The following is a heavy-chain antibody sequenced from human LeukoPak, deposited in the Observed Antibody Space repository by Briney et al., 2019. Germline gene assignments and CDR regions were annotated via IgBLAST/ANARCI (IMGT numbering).Heavy chain of an antibody. CDR1: GFTFSSSA. D-gene: IGHD6-13*01. CDR2: IGVGSGST. J-gene: IGHJ5*02. CDR3: AAERYSDSCCWFDP. V-gene: IGHV1-58*01. Sequence: ASVKVSCKASGFTFSSSAVQWVRQARGQHLEWNGWIGVGSGSTSYAQEFQERVTITRDMSTTTAYLELSSLRPEDTAVYYCAAERYSDSCCWFDPWGQGTLVTVSS.